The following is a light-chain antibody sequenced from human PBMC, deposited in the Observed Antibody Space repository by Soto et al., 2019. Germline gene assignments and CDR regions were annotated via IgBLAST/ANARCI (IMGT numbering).Light chain of an antibody. CDR1: QSLTNNF. V-gene: IGKV3-20*01. CDR3: HHYDNTLWT. J-gene: IGKJ1*01. CDR2: GAS. Sequence: EMVMTQSPATLSVSPGERATLSFRASQSLTNNFLAWYQQKPGQAPRPLIYGASRRATATPDRFSVSGSGTDFTLTISRLEHEDFAVYYCHHYDNTLWTFGQGTKVDIK.